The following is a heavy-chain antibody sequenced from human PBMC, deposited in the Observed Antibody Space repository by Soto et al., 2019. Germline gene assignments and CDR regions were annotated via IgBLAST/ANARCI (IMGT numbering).Heavy chain of an antibody. D-gene: IGHD2-2*01. Sequence: GASVKVSCKASGYTFTRSGISWVRQAPGQGLEWMGWISTYNGDTNYAQTFQGRVTMTTDTSTSTVHMEVRSLRSDDTAVYYCARGGGVVVPTDLSFDSWGQGALVTVSS. CDR1: GYTFTRSG. V-gene: IGHV1-18*01. CDR3: ARGGGVVVPTDLSFDS. J-gene: IGHJ4*02. CDR2: ISTYNGDT.